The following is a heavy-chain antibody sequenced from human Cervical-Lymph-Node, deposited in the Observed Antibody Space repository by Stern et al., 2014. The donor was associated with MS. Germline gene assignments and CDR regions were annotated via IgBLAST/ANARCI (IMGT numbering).Heavy chain of an antibody. CDR2: ILYDPDVK. CDR1: GFTLRNYG. J-gene: IGHJ4*02. Sequence: VKLVECGGGVVQPGRSLRLSWEVSGFTLRNYGMHWVGKARGKGMEWGEVILYDPDVKFYADSVNDRFTISIDTPKNTMYLQLNILKVDDTAVYFCAKKSVRTTGTTTSFDYWGQGTLVTVSS. V-gene: IGHV3-33*06. D-gene: IGHD1-1*01. CDR3: AKKSVRTTGTTTSFDY.